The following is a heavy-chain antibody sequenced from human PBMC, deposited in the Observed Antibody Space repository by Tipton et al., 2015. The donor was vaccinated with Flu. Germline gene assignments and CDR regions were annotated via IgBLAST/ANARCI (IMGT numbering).Heavy chain of an antibody. D-gene: IGHD4-11*01. CDR2: VARTGDT. V-gene: IGHV4-4*02. CDR3: ARQDYSIYVSDPKSWFDP. CDR1: SGFTFSTSS. Sequence: SLRLSCAAASGFTFSTSSMNWVRQASGKGLEWIGTVARTGDTIYNPSLKSRVTLSIDTSKNQFSLKMKSVTATDMAVYYCARQDYSIYVSDPKSWFDPWGQGTLVAVSS. J-gene: IGHJ5*02.